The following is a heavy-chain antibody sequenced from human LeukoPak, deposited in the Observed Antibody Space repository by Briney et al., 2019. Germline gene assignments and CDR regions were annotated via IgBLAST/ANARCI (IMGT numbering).Heavy chain of an antibody. CDR2: ISSSSSYI. V-gene: IGHV3-21*01. J-gene: IGHJ3*02. Sequence: GGSLRLSCAASGFTFSSYSMDWVRQTPGKGLEWVSSISSSSSYIYYADSVKGRFTISRDNAKNSLYLQINSLRAEDTAVYYCARDLMTTVTIDAFDIWGQGTMVTVSS. CDR1: GFTFSSYS. CDR3: ARDLMTTVTIDAFDI. D-gene: IGHD4-17*01.